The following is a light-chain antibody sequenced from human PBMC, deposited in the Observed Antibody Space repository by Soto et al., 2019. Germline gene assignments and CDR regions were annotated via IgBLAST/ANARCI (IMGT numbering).Light chain of an antibody. J-gene: IGLJ3*02. CDR3: CSYTATDIWV. Sequence: ALTQPRSVSGSPGQSVTISCTGTNSDVGGYNFVSWYQQLPGKAPKLMISAVSQRPSGVPDRFSGSKSGNTASLTISGLQADDEADYFCCSYTATDIWVFGGGTKVTVL. CDR2: AVS. CDR1: NSDVGGYNF. V-gene: IGLV2-11*01.